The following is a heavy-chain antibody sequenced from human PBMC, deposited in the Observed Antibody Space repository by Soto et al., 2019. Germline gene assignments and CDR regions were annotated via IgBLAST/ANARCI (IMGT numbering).Heavy chain of an antibody. CDR2: IYYSGST. CDR1: GGSISSYY. Sequence: ETLSLTCTVSGGSISSYYWSWIRQPPGKGLEWIGYIYYSGSTNYNPSLKSRVTISVDTSENQFSLKLSSVTAADTAVYYCARESTYSSGCFAYWGQGTLVTVSS. J-gene: IGHJ4*02. D-gene: IGHD6-19*01. CDR3: ARESTYSSGCFAY. V-gene: IGHV4-59*12.